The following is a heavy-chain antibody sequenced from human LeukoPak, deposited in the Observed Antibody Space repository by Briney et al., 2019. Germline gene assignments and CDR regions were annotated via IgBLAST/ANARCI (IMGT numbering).Heavy chain of an antibody. CDR1: GFTLSNYA. CDR2: VIGSSGST. J-gene: IGHJ4*02. CDR3: AKGGYDYIEIGYFDY. Sequence: GGSLRLSCAASGFTLSNYAMNWVRQAPGKGLEWVSVVIGSSGSTDYADSVKGRFTISRDNSKNTLYLEMNSLRAEDTAIYYCAKGGYDYIEIGYFDYWGQGTLVTVSS. V-gene: IGHV3-23*01. D-gene: IGHD5-12*01.